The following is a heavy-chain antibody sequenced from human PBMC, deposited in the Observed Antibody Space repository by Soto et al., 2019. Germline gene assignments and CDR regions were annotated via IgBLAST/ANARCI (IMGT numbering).Heavy chain of an antibody. V-gene: IGHV1-3*01. CDR2: INAGNGNT. D-gene: IGHD2-15*01. J-gene: IGHJ4*02. Sequence: GASVKVSCKASGYTFTSYAMHWVRQAPGQRLEWMGWINAGNGNTKYSQKFQGRVTITRDTSASTAYMELSSPRSEDTAVYYCARDFSVAATPSDYWGQGTLVTVSS. CDR1: GYTFTSYA. CDR3: ARDFSVAATPSDY.